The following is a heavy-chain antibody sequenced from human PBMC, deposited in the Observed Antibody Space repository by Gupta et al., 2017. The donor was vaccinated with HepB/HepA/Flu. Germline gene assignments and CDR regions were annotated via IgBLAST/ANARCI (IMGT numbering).Heavy chain of an antibody. CDR3: AKDANSYGYSSDY. D-gene: IGHD5-18*01. Sequence: QVQLVESGGGVVQPGRSLRLSCAASGFTFSRSGMPWVRKAPGKGLEWGAVISYDENNTNYADSVKGRFTISRDNSKNTLYLQMKSLRPEDTAVYYCAKDANSYGYSSDYGGQGTLVTVSS. J-gene: IGHJ4*02. CDR2: ISYDENNT. V-gene: IGHV3-30*18. CDR1: GFTFSRSG.